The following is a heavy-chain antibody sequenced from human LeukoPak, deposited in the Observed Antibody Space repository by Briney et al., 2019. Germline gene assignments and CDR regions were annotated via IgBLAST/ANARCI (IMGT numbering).Heavy chain of an antibody. Sequence: GRSLRLSCAASGFTFSSYGMHWVRQAPGKGLEWVAVMSYDGSNKYYADSVKGRFTISRDNSKNTLYLQMNSLRAEDTAVYYCAKGVAGTPYYYYGMDVWGQGTTVTVSS. J-gene: IGHJ6*02. CDR3: AKGVAGTPYYYYGMDV. CDR1: GFTFSSYG. CDR2: MSYDGSNK. D-gene: IGHD6-19*01. V-gene: IGHV3-30*18.